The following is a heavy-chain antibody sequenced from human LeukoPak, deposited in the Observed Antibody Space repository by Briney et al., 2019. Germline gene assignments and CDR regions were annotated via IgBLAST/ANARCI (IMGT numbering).Heavy chain of an antibody. Sequence: GGSLRLSCAASGFTFSSYSMNWVRQAPGKGLEWVSSISSSSGYIYYADSLKGRFTISRDNAKNSLYLQMNSLRAEDTAVYYCARVSDTSGYSYGSIDYWGQGTLVTVSS. CDR1: GFTFSSYS. D-gene: IGHD5-18*01. V-gene: IGHV3-21*01. CDR2: ISSSSGYI. J-gene: IGHJ4*02. CDR3: ARVSDTSGYSYGSIDY.